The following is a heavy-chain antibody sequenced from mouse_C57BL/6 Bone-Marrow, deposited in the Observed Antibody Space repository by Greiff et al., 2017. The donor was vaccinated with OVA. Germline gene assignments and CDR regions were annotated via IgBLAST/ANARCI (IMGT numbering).Heavy chain of an antibody. CDR1: GYTFTDYY. CDR2: INPYNGGT. Sequence: VQLQQSGPVLVKPGASVKMSCKASGYTFTDYYMNWVKQSHGKSLEWIGVINPYNGGTSYNQKFKGKATLTVDKSSSTAYMKLNSLTSEDSAVDYCARWRYYGSSYGYWGQGTTLTVSS. D-gene: IGHD1-1*01. V-gene: IGHV1-19*01. J-gene: IGHJ2*01. CDR3: ARWRYYGSSYGY.